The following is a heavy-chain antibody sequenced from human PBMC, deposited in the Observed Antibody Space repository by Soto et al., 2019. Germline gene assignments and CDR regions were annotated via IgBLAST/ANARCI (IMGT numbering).Heavy chain of an antibody. J-gene: IGHJ4*02. Sequence: PSETLSLTCAVSGGSISSGGYSWSWIRQPPGKGLEWIGYIYHSGSTYYNPSLKSRVTISVDTSKNQFSLKLSSVTAADTAVYYCARAPRLRFGPGTFDYWGQGTLVTVSS. D-gene: IGHD3-16*01. CDR1: GGSISSGGYS. CDR3: ARAPRLRFGPGTFDY. V-gene: IGHV4-30-2*01. CDR2: IYHSGST.